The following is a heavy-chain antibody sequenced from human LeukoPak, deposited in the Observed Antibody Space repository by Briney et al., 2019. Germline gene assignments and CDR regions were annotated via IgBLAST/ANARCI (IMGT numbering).Heavy chain of an antibody. CDR2: IKGDGSHT. Sequence: GGSLRLSCAASGFTFSNYWMHWVRQAPGKGLVWVSRIKGDGSHTIYADSVKGRFTISRDNAKNTLYLQMKSLRAEDTAVYYCVRDWDHFDFDSWGQGTLATVSS. CDR3: VRDWDHFDFDS. V-gene: IGHV3-74*01. CDR1: GFTFSNYW. J-gene: IGHJ5*01. D-gene: IGHD3-9*01.